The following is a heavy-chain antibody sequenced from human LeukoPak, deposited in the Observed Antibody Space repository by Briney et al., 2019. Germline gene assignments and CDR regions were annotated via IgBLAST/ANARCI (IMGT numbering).Heavy chain of an antibody. V-gene: IGHV3-30*03. CDR3: ARSGFCSGGSCYATGLFDY. J-gene: IGHJ4*02. Sequence: PGRSLRLSCAASGFTFSSYGMPWVRQAPGKGLEWVAVISYDGSNKYYADSVKGRFTISRDNSKNTLYLQMNSLRAEDTAVYYCARSGFCSGGSCYATGLFDYWGQGTLVTVSS. CDR1: GFTFSSYG. D-gene: IGHD2-15*01. CDR2: ISYDGSNK.